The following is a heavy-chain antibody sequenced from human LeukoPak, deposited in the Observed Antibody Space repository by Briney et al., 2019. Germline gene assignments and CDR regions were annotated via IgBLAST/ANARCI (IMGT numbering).Heavy chain of an antibody. J-gene: IGHJ4*02. D-gene: IGHD3-9*01. CDR2: ISGSGGST. Sequence: GGSLRLSCAASGFTFSSYAMSWVRQAPGKGLEWVSAISGSGGSTYYADSVKGRFTISRDNPKNTLYLQMNSLRAEDTAVYYCAKTPGDYFDLFDYWGQGTLVTVSS. CDR1: GFTFSSYA. CDR3: AKTPGDYFDLFDY. V-gene: IGHV3-23*01.